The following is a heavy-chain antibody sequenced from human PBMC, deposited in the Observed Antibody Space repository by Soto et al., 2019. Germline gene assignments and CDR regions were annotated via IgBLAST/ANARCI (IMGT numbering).Heavy chain of an antibody. D-gene: IGHD2-21*02. CDR3: ARDLWGYCGVDCYPLDV. CDR1: GGTFSSYA. V-gene: IGHV1-69*13. Sequence: SVKVSCKASGGTFSSYAISWVRQAPGQGLEWMGGIIPIFGTANYAQKFQGRVTITADESTSTAYMELSSLRSEDTAVYYCARDLWGYCGVDCYPLDVWGQGTTVTVSS. CDR2: IIPIFGTA. J-gene: IGHJ6*02.